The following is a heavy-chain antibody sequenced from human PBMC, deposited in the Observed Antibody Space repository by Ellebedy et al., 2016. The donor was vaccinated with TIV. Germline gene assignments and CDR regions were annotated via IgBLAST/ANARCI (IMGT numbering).Heavy chain of an antibody. J-gene: IGHJ2*01. CDR2: IYYSGST. D-gene: IGHD3-10*01. CDR3: ALRPGSTYWYFDL. Sequence: SETLSLTXTVSGGSVSSGSYYWSWIRQPPGKGLEWIGYIYYSGSTNYNPSLKSRVTISVDTSKNHFSLKLSSVTAADTAVYYCALRPGSTYWYFDLWGRGTLVTVSS. CDR1: GGSVSSGSYY. V-gene: IGHV4-61*03.